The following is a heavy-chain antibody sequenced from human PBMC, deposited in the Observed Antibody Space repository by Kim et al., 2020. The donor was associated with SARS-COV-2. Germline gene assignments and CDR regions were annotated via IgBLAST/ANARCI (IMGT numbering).Heavy chain of an antibody. CDR2: ISAYNGNT. J-gene: IGHJ4*02. D-gene: IGHD4-17*01. CDR1: GYTFTSYG. CDR3: ARSRRFPTETYYFDD. V-gene: IGHV1-18*01. Sequence: ASVKVSCKASGYTFTSYGTSWVRQAPGQGLEWMGWISAYNGNTNYAQKLQGRVTMTTDTSTSTAYMELRSLRSDDTAVYYCARSRRFPTETYYFDDWGQGTLVTVSS.